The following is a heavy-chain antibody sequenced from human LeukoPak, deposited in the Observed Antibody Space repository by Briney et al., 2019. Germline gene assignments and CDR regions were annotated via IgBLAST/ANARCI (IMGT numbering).Heavy chain of an antibody. CDR3: ARLFIQRGGDFDY. CDR1: GFTFSSYE. CDR2: IYYSGST. D-gene: IGHD3-16*01. Sequence: GSLRLSCAASGFTFSSYEMNWVRQPPGKGLEWIGSIYYSGSTYYNPSLKSRVTISVDTSKKQFSLKLSSVTAADTAVYYCARLFIQRGGDFDYWGQGTLVTVSS. J-gene: IGHJ4*02. V-gene: IGHV4-39*01.